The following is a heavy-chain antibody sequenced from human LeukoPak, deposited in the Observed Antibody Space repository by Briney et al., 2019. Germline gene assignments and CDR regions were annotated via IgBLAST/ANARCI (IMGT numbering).Heavy chain of an antibody. CDR1: GGSISSYY. CDR3: ASPRWGRGERSEDY. J-gene: IGHJ4*02. V-gene: IGHV4-59*08. D-gene: IGHD3-16*01. Sequence: ETLSLTCTVSGGSISSYYWSWIRQPPGKGLEWVGDIYYSGSTNYNPSLKSRVTISVDTSKNQFSLKLSSVTAADTAVYDCASPRWGRGERSEDYWGQGTLVTVSS. CDR2: IYYSGST.